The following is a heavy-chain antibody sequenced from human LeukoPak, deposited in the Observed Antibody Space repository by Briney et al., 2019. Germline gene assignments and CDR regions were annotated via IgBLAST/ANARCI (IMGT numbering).Heavy chain of an antibody. CDR2: ISPSGGST. V-gene: IGHV1-46*01. D-gene: IGHD3-9*01. J-gene: IGHJ5*02. Sequence: GASVKVSCKAFGYTFTSNYMHWVRQAPGQGPEWMGVISPSGGSTTYAQKFQGRVTLTRDMSTSTDYLELSSLRSEDTAVYYCARGKTLRYFDWLPSNWFDPWGQGTLVTVSS. CDR1: GYTFTSNY. CDR3: ARGKTLRYFDWLPSNWFDP.